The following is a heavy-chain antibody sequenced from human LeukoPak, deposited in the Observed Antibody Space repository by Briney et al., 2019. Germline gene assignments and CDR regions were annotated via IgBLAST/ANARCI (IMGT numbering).Heavy chain of an antibody. Sequence: SSETLSLTCSVSGGSISRDYWSWIRQPPGKGLEWIGYMYYSGSTNFNPSLKTRVTISVDTSKNHFSLKMSSVTAVDTAVYYCARGSLGDYGNWIDLWGQGTLVTVSS. CDR3: ARGSLGDYGNWIDL. V-gene: IGHV4-59*01. CDR1: GGSISRDY. J-gene: IGHJ5*02. D-gene: IGHD4-17*01. CDR2: MYYSGST.